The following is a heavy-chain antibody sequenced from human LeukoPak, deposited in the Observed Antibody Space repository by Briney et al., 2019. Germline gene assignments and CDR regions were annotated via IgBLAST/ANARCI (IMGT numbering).Heavy chain of an antibody. J-gene: IGHJ4*02. CDR3: ARHYGP. Sequence: SETLSLTCDVSGDSISSSNYCWGWIRQPPGRGLEGIGTVCNSGNTYYKPSLKSRVTMSRDASKNQFSLKLTSVTAADTAVYYCARHYGPWGQGTLVTVSS. CDR1: GDSISSSNYC. D-gene: IGHD3-10*01. CDR2: VCNSGNT. V-gene: IGHV4-39*01.